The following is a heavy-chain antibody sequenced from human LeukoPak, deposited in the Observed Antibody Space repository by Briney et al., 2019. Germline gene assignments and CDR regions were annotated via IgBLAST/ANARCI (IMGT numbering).Heavy chain of an antibody. J-gene: IGHJ5*02. D-gene: IGHD3-10*01. Sequence: SETLSLTCTVSGYSISSGYYWGWTRQPPGKGLEWIGGIYHSGSTYYNPSLKSRVTISVDTSKNQFSLKLSSVTAADTAVYYCAREGDLLLSLNWFDPWGQGTLVTVSS. V-gene: IGHV4-38-2*02. CDR2: IYHSGST. CDR1: GYSISSGYY. CDR3: AREGDLLLSLNWFDP.